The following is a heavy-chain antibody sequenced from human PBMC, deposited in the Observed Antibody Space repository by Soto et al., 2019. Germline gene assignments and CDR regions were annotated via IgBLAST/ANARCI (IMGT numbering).Heavy chain of an antibody. Sequence: PGGSLRLSCAASGFTFSSYGMHWVRQAPGKGLEWVAVIWYDGSNKYYADSVKGRFTISRDNSKNTLYLQMNSLRAEDTAVYYCXRDDKVPYYDSSGYFDYWGQGTLVTVSS. CDR1: GFTFSSYG. CDR3: XRDDKVPYYDSSGYFDY. D-gene: IGHD3-22*01. CDR2: IWYDGSNK. J-gene: IGHJ4*02. V-gene: IGHV3-33*01.